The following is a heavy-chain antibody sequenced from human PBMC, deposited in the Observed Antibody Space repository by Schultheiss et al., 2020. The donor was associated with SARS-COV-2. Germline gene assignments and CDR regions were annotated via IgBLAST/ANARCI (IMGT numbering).Heavy chain of an antibody. D-gene: IGHD1-26*01. CDR2: ISYDGSNK. Sequence: GESLKISCAASGFTFSNYAMHWVRQAPGKGLEWVAVISYDGSNKYYADSVKGRFTISRDNSKNTLYLQMNSLRAEDTAVYYCARASVGATTTSWPGALTYDPLDYWGQGTLVTVSS. V-gene: IGHV3-30*04. CDR1: GFTFSNYA. J-gene: IGHJ4*02. CDR3: ARASVGATTTSWPGALTYDPLDY.